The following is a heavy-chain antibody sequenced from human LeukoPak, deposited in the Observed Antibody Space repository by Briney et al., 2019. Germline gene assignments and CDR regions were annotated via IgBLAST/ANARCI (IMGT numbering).Heavy chain of an antibody. CDR1: GGSLSSYY. Sequence: PPQTLSLTWTVSGGSLSSYYWSGIGQPAGKGLEGIGRIYTSGSTNYNPSLKSRVTMCVDTCTNQFSPKLRSVADAASAVYYCARAFAPRGIALYYYYYYMAVWGKGTTVTVSS. CDR3: ARAFAPRGIALYYYYYYMAV. D-gene: IGHD6-13*01. CDR2: IYTSGST. V-gene: IGHV4-4*07. J-gene: IGHJ6*03.